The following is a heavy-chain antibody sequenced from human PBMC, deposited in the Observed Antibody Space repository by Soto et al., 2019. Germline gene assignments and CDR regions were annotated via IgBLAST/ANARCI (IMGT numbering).Heavy chain of an antibody. CDR2: INAGNGNT. CDR1: VYTFTSYA. CDR3: ARDRSNYVAHYGMDV. V-gene: IGHV1-3*01. D-gene: IGHD4-4*01. Sequence: GASVKVSCKASVYTFTSYARHWVRQAPGQRLEWMGWINAGNGNTKYSQKFQGRVTITRDTSASTAYMELRSLRSDDTAVYYCARDRSNYVAHYGMDVWGQGTTVTVSS. J-gene: IGHJ6*02.